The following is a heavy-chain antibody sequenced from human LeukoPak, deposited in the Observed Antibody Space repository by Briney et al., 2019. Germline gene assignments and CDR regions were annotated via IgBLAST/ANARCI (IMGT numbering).Heavy chain of an antibody. D-gene: IGHD4-17*01. Sequence: SETLSLTCTVSGGSISSYYWSWIRQPPGKGLEWIGYIYYSGSTNYNPSLKSRVTISVDTSKNQFSLKLSSVTAADTAAYYCARDSGTTVTTDYWGQGTLVTVSS. CDR3: ARDSGTTVTTDY. CDR1: GGSISSYY. V-gene: IGHV4-59*12. CDR2: IYYSGST. J-gene: IGHJ4*02.